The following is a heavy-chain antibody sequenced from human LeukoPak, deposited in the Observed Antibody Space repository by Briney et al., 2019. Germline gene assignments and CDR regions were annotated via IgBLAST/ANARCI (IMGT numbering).Heavy chain of an antibody. CDR1: GFTFSSYA. V-gene: IGHV3-23*01. J-gene: IGHJ4*02. CDR2: ISGSGGST. D-gene: IGHD2-15*01. Sequence: GSLRLSCAASGFTFSSYAMSWVRQAPGKGLEWVSAISGSGGSTYYADSVKGRFTISRDNSKNTLYLQMNSLRAEDTAIYYCAKDCNGGNCYIDYWGQGTLVTVAS. CDR3: AKDCNGGNCYIDY.